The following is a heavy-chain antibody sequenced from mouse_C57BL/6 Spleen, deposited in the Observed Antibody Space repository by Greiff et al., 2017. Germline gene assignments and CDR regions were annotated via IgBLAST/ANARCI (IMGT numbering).Heavy chain of an antibody. CDR1: GYTFTSYG. J-gene: IGHJ2*01. V-gene: IGHV1-81*01. CDR2: IYPRSGNT. Sequence: QVQLKESGAELARPGASVKLSCKASGYTFTSYGISWVKQRTGQGLEWIGGIYPRSGNTYYNEKFKGKATLTADKSSSTAYMELRSLTSEDSAVYFCARYEDGYYVYFDYWGQGTTLTVSS. CDR3: ARYEDGYYVYFDY. D-gene: IGHD2-3*01.